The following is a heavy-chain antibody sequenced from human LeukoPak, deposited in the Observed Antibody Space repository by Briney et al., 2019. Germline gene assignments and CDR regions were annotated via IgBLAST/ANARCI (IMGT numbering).Heavy chain of an antibody. CDR3: VRDNPRQQGFAY. J-gene: IGHJ4*02. Sequence: GGSLRLSCAASGFSFRNYWMHWVRQAPGKGLVWVSRINSDGSSLSYADSVEGRFTISRDNAKNSLYLQMNSLRAEDTAVYYCVRDNPRQQGFAYWGQGTLVTVSS. CDR2: INSDGSSL. CDR1: GFSFRNYW. D-gene: IGHD6-13*01. V-gene: IGHV3-74*01.